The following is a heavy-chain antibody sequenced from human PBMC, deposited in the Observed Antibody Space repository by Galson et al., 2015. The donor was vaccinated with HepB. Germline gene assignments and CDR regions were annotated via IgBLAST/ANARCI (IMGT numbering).Heavy chain of an antibody. CDR3: ARGEIHDY. V-gene: IGHV6-1*01. J-gene: IGHJ4*02. CDR1: GDSVSSHSAT. Sequence: CAISGDSVSSHSATWNWIRQSPSRGLEWLGRTYCRSTWYHDYAVSVKSRITINPDTSKNQFSLQLNSMTPEDTAVYYCARGEIHDYWGQGTVVTVSS. CDR2: TYCRSTWYH.